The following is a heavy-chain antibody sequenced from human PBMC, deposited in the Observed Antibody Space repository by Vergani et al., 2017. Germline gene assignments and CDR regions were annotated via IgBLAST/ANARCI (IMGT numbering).Heavy chain of an antibody. J-gene: IGHJ4*02. Sequence: EVHLEESGGGLVQPGGSLRLSCAASGFTFGDYYMDWVRQAPGKGLEWVGRIRTKRFTYTTEYAASVKGRFAISRDDSRNSLYLQMNSLKTEDTAVYYCARIDGASSWIDYWGQGTLVTVSS. CDR3: ARIDGASSWIDY. D-gene: IGHD6-13*01. V-gene: IGHV3-72*01. CDR1: GFTFGDYY. CDR2: IRTKRFTYTT.